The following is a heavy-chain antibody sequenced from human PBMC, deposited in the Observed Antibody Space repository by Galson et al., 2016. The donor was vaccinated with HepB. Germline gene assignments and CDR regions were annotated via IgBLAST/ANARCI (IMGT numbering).Heavy chain of an antibody. CDR1: GFTFGRHW. V-gene: IGHV5-51*01. CDR3: AREAQKGYYFGLDV. CDR2: IYPGDSDT. Sequence: QSGAEVKKPGESLKISCKFSGFTFGRHWIGWVRQMPGKGLEWMGIIYPGDSDTRYSPSFRGQVTISVDKSISTAYLQWSSLKASDTAVYYCAREAQKGYYFGLDVWGQGTTVTVSS. J-gene: IGHJ6*02.